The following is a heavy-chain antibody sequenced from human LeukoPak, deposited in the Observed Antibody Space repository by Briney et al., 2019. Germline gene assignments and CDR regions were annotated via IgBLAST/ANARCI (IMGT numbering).Heavy chain of an antibody. CDR3: ARDIGYCSSTRCPTRYGMDV. CDR2: INSSGSTI. V-gene: IGHV3-11*01. J-gene: IGHJ6*02. D-gene: IGHD2-2*01. CDR1: GFTFSDYY. Sequence: SGGSLRLSCAASGFTFSDYYMSWIRQAPGKGLEWVSYINSSGSTIYYADSVKGRFTISRDNAKNSLYLQMNSLRAEDTAVYYCARDIGYCSSTRCPTRYGMDVWGQGTTVTVSS.